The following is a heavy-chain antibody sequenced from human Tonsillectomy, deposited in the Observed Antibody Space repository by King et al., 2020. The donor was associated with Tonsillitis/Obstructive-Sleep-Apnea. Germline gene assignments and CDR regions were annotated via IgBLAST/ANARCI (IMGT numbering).Heavy chain of an antibody. V-gene: IGHV3-48*03. CDR2: ISSSGSTI. D-gene: IGHD1-26*01. J-gene: IGHJ4*02. CDR3: ARDVGLRRHYFDY. Sequence: VQLVESGGGLIQPGGSLRLSCAASGFTFSSYDMNWVRQAPGKGLEWVSYISSSGSTIYYADSVKGRFTISRDNAKNSLYLQMNSLRAEDTAVYYCARDVGLRRHYFDYWGQGTLLTVSS. CDR1: GFTFSSYD.